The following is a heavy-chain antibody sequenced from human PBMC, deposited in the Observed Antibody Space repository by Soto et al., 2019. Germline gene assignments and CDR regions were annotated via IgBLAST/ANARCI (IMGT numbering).Heavy chain of an antibody. D-gene: IGHD1-20*01. Sequence: SETLSLTCAVYGGSFSGYYWTWIRQPPGKGLEWIGEINHSGSTNYNPSLKSRVTISVDTSKNQFSLKLSSVTAADTAVYYCAREDRITGTSFDYWGQGTLVTVSS. CDR1: GGSFSGYY. V-gene: IGHV4-34*01. CDR2: INHSGST. CDR3: AREDRITGTSFDY. J-gene: IGHJ4*02.